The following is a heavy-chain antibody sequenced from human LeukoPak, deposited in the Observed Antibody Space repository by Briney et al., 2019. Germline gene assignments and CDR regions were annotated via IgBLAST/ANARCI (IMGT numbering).Heavy chain of an antibody. CDR1: GYTFTSYD. V-gene: IGHV1-8*01. CDR2: MNPNSGNT. CDR3: ARVFRQWLVMYYYYYMDV. J-gene: IGHJ6*03. Sequence: ASVKVSCKASGYTFTSYDINWVRQATGQGLEWMGWMNPNSGNTGYAQKFQGRVTMTRNTSISTAYMELSSLRSEDTAVYYCARVFRQWLVMYYYYYMDVWGKGTTVTISS. D-gene: IGHD6-19*01.